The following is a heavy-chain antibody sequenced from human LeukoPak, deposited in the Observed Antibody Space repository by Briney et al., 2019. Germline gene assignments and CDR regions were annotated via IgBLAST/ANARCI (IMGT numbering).Heavy chain of an antibody. CDR2: IYYSGST. J-gene: IGHJ6*02. CDR3: ARDSGYSYGPVYYYYGMDV. CDR1: GGSISSYY. D-gene: IGHD5-18*01. Sequence: SETLSLTCTVSGGSISSYYWSWIRLPPGKGLEWIGYIYYSGSTNYNPSLKSRVTISVDTSKNQFSLKLSSVTAADTAVYYCARDSGYSYGPVYYYYGMDVWGQGTTVTVSS. V-gene: IGHV4-59*01.